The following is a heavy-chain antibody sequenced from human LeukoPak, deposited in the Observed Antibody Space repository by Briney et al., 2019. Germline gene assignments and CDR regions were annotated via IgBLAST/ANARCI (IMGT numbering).Heavy chain of an antibody. Sequence: ASVKVSCKASGGTFSSYAISWVRQAPGQGLEWMGGIIPIFGTANYAQKCQGRVTITADESTSTAYMELSSLRSEDTAVYYCAGYEVTMEPAPSDYWGQGTLVTVSS. CDR2: IIPIFGTA. V-gene: IGHV1-69*13. J-gene: IGHJ4*02. D-gene: IGHD3-10*01. CDR3: AGYEVTMEPAPSDY. CDR1: GGTFSSYA.